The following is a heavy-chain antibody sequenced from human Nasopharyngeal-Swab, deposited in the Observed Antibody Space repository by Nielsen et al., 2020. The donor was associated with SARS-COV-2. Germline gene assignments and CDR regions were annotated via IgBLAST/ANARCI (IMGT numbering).Heavy chain of an antibody. CDR2: INAGNGNT. CDR1: GYTFTSYA. CDR3: ARDYRMATMPYRGYTDYYYGMDV. V-gene: IGHV1-3*01. Sequence: ASVKVSCKASGYTFTSYAMHWVRQAPGQRLEWMGWINAGNGNTKYSQKFQGRVTITADESTSTAYMELSSLRSEDTAVYYCARDYRMATMPYRGYTDYYYGMDVWGQGTTVTVSS. D-gene: IGHD5-24*01. J-gene: IGHJ6*02.